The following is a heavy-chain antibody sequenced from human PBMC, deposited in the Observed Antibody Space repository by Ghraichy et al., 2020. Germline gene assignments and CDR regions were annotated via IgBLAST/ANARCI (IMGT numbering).Heavy chain of an antibody. CDR2: FDPEDGET. V-gene: IGHV1-24*01. Sequence: ASLKVSCKVSGSPVTALSMHWVRLSPGQGLEWMGGFDPEDGETIYAQKFQGRVTMTEDTSTDTAYMELSSLRSEDTAVYYCATGTIVGAAWGQGTLVTVSS. J-gene: IGHJ5*02. CDR1: GSPVTALS. CDR3: ATGTIVGAA. D-gene: IGHD1-26*01.